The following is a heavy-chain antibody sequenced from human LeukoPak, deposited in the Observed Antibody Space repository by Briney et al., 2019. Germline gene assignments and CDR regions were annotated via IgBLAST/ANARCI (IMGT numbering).Heavy chain of an antibody. J-gene: IGHJ4*02. V-gene: IGHV3-48*03. CDR2: ISSSGSTR. CDR1: GFTFSSYE. D-gene: IGHD3-22*01. Sequence: GGSLRLSCAASGFTFSSYEMNWVRQAPGRGLEWVSYISSSGSTRYYADSVKGRFTISRDNAKNSLYLQMNSLRAEDTAVYYCAIYDSSGYYYRWGQGTLVTVSS. CDR3: AIYDSSGYYYR.